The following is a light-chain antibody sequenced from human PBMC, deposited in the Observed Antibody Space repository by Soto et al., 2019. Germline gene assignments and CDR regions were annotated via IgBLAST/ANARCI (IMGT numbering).Light chain of an antibody. CDR2: DDS. CDR3: QVSDARSEHYV. J-gene: IGLJ1*01. V-gene: IGLV3-21*02. CDR1: SIGSKS. Sequence: SYELTQSPSVSVAPGQTVTITCGGSSIGSKSVHWYQQRPGQAPVLVVYDDSDRRSGIPERFSGSNSGSTATLTITRVEAGDEADYHCQVSDARSEHYVFGPGTKVTVL.